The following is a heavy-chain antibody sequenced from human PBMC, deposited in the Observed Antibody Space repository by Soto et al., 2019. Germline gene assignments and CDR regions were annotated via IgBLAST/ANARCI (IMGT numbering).Heavy chain of an antibody. CDR1: GRSFSGYL. D-gene: IGHD6-25*01. J-gene: IGHJ4*02. Sequence: QVQLQQWGAGLLKPSETLFLTCAVNGRSFSGYLLPWFRQPPGKGLEWIGEINHSGGSNYTVSLENRVSMSIDTSKSQYALRPTSVLGANAAVSYCARGWRAAFDHLGKGTLVTVS. CDR3: ARGWRAAFDH. CDR2: INHSGGS. V-gene: IGHV4-34*01.